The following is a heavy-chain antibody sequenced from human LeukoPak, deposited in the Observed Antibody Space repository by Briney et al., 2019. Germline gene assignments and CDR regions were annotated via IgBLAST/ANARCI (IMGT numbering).Heavy chain of an antibody. CDR2: GDHTGGT. D-gene: IGHD2-8*01. CDR3: AKNGQRGFSFDP. V-gene: IGHV4-34*01. Sequence: PSETLSLTCAVYGGSFTGYYWSWIRQPPGKGLEWVGEGDHTGGTKYNPSLKSRVTVSADSSKNQFSLKWYSVTAADTGLYYCAKNGQRGFSFDPWGQGTLVIVAS. CDR1: GGSFTGYY. J-gene: IGHJ5*02.